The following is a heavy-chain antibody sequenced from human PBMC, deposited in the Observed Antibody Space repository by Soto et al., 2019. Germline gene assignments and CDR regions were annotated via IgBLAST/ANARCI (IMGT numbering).Heavy chain of an antibody. Sequence: GGSLRLSCAASGFTFSDYYMSWIRQAPGKGLEWVAYISRSGSTIYYADSVKGRFTIPRDNAKNSLYLQMNSLRAEGTAVYYCARDLRYSSSSAGYWGQGTLVNLSS. CDR3: ARDLRYSSSSAGY. J-gene: IGHJ4*02. V-gene: IGHV3-11*01. D-gene: IGHD6-6*01. CDR1: GFTFSDYY. CDR2: ISRSGSTI.